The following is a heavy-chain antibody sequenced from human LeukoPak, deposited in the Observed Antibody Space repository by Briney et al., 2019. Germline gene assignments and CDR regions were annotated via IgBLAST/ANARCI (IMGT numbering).Heavy chain of an antibody. J-gene: IGHJ4*02. Sequence: GGSLRLSCAASGFIFSNYDMHWVRQAPGKGLEWVAVIWYDGSDKHYADSVQGRFTISRDNSKNSLYLQMNSLRAEDTALYYCARGGITMIVYWGQGTLVTVSS. CDR1: GFIFSNYD. V-gene: IGHV3-33*01. CDR3: ARGGITMIVY. D-gene: IGHD3-22*01. CDR2: IWYDGSDK.